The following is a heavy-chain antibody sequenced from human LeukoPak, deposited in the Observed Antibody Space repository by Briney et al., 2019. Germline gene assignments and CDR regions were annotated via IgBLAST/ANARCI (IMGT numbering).Heavy chain of an antibody. V-gene: IGHV3-30*02. CDR1: GFAFSSYG. CDR3: AKDDSTSYYYFDY. J-gene: IGHJ4*02. CDR2: IWYDGSNK. D-gene: IGHD2-2*01. Sequence: PGGSLRLSCAASGFAFSSYGMHWVRQAPGKGLDWVAFIWYDGSNKYYADSVRGRFTISRDNSKNTPYLQMNSLRAEDTAIYYCAKDDSTSYYYFDYWGQGTLVTVSS.